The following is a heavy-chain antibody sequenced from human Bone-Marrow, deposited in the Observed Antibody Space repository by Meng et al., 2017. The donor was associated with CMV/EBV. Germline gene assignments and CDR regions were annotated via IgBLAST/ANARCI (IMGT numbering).Heavy chain of an antibody. CDR1: YSFVHYW. CDR2: IYPSDSDA. CDR3: ARHGSIGSGSYRTPFDY. J-gene: IGHJ4*02. V-gene: IGHV5-51*01. Sequence: YSFVHYWIGWVRQMPGKGLEWMGLIYPSDSDARYRPSFQGQVTISVDKSSSIAYLQWSSLKASDTAIYYCARHGSIGSGSYRTPFDYWGQGTLVTVSS. D-gene: IGHD1-26*01.